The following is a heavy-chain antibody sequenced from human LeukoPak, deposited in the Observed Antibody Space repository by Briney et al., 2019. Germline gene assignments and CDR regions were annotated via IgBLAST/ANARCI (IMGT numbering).Heavy chain of an antibody. J-gene: IGHJ3*02. D-gene: IGHD6-6*01. CDR1: GGSISSYY. CDR3: ARERSIAALEGAFDI. Sequence: SETLSLTCTVSGGSISSYYWSWIRQPPGKGLEWIGYNYYSGSTNYNPSLKSRVTISVDTSKNQFSLKLSSVTAADTAVYYCARERSIAALEGAFDIWGQGTMVTVSS. CDR2: NYYSGST. V-gene: IGHV4-59*01.